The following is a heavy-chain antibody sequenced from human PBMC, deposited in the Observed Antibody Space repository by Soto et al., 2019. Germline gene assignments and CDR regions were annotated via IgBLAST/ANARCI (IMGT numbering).Heavy chain of an antibody. V-gene: IGHV1-2*04. J-gene: IGHJ6*02. CDR1: GYTFTGYY. Sequence: QVQLVQSGAEVKKPGASVKVSCKASGYTFTGYYMHWVRQAPGQGLEWMGWINPNSGGTNYAQKFQGWVTMTRDTSISTAYMELSRLRSDDTAVYYCARGITMVRGVNTYYYYYGMDVWGQGTTVTVSS. CDR3: ARGITMVRGVNTYYYYYGMDV. D-gene: IGHD3-10*01. CDR2: INPNSGGT.